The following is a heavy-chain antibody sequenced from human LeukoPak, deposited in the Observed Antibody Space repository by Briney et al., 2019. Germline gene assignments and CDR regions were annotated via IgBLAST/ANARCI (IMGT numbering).Heavy chain of an antibody. CDR2: INNDGSTT. J-gene: IGHJ4*02. V-gene: IGHV3-74*01. Sequence: PGGSLRLSCAASGFTFSSYAMHWVRQAPGKGLVWVSRINNDGSTTNYADSVKGRFTISRDNAKNTLYLQMNSLRAEDTAVYYCARGLDYWGQGTLVTVSS. CDR1: GFTFSSYA. CDR3: ARGLDY.